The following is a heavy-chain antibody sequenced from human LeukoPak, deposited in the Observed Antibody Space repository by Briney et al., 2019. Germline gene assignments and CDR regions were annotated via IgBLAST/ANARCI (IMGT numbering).Heavy chain of an antibody. D-gene: IGHD6-19*01. V-gene: IGHV4-61*01. CDR2: IYYSGST. J-gene: IGHJ5*02. CDR1: GGSISSGNYY. Sequence: SETLSLACTVSGGSISSGNYYWSWIRQPPGKGLEWIGYIYYSGSTNFNPSLKSRVTISVDTSKNQFSLKLSSVTAADTAVYYCARDQSEAVAGTGWFDPWGQGTLVTVSS. CDR3: ARDQSEAVAGTGWFDP.